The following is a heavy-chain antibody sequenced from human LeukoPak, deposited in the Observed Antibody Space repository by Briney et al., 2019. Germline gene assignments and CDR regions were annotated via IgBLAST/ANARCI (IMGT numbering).Heavy chain of an antibody. CDR1: GFTFSSYA. J-gene: IGHJ4*02. CDR2: ISGSGGST. D-gene: IGHD6-13*01. V-gene: IGHV3-23*01. CDR3: PKPAPGYSSSWYFGFGY. Sequence: GGSLRLSCAASGFTFSSYAMSWVRQAPGKGLEWVSTISGSGGSTYYADSVKGRFTISRDNSKNTLYLQMNSLRAEDTAVYYCPKPAPGYSSSWYFGFGYWGQGTLATVSS.